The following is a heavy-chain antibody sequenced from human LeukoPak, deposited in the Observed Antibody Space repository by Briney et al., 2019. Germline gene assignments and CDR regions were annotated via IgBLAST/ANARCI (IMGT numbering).Heavy chain of an antibody. CDR3: ARDSMEYYDFWSGHAY. J-gene: IGHJ4*02. D-gene: IGHD3-3*01. CDR2: IIPILGIA. V-gene: IGHV1-69*04. CDR1: GGTFSSYT. Sequence: ASVKVSCKASGGTFSSYTISWVRQAPGQGLEWMGRIIPILGIANYAQKFQGRVTITADESTSTAYMELSSLRSEDTAVYYCARDSMEYYDFWSGHAYWGQGTLVTVSS.